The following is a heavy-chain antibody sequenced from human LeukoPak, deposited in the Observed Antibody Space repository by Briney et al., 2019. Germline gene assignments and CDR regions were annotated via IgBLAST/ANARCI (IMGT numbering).Heavy chain of an antibody. V-gene: IGHV3-7*01. Sequence: PGGSLRLSCAVSGFTVKNYYMSWVRQAPGKGLEWVANIKEDGSEKYYLDSVKGRFTISRDNAKKSLYLQMNSLRAEDTGVYYCARDAFWSGRPPMDVWGKGTTVTVSS. CDR3: ARDAFWSGRPPMDV. J-gene: IGHJ6*03. CDR1: GFTVKNYY. CDR2: IKEDGSEK. D-gene: IGHD3-3*01.